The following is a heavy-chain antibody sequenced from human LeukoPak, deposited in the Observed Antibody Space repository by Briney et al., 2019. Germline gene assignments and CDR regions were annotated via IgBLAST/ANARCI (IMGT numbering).Heavy chain of an antibody. CDR3: ARDQDYALDY. CDR1: GFTFSSHW. Sequence: GGSLRLSCTVGGFTFSSHWMSWVRQAPGKGLEWVSYISSSSSTIYYADSVKGRFTISRDNAKNSLYLQMNSRRDEDTAVYYCARDQDYALDYWGQGTLVTVSS. V-gene: IGHV3-48*02. CDR2: ISSSSSTI. J-gene: IGHJ4*02. D-gene: IGHD3-16*01.